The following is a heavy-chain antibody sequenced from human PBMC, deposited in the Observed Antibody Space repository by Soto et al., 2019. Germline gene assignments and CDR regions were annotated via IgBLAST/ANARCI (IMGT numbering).Heavy chain of an antibody. CDR1: GSTFSSYW. V-gene: IGHV3-7*01. Sequence: GGSLRLSCAASGSTFSSYWMSWVRQAPGKGLEWVANIKQDGSEKYYVDSVKGRFTISRDNAKNSLYLQMNSLRAEDTAVYYCARVGGRYCSGGSCYLGPFDYWGQGTLVTVSS. CDR3: ARVGGRYCSGGSCYLGPFDY. J-gene: IGHJ4*02. CDR2: IKQDGSEK. D-gene: IGHD2-15*01.